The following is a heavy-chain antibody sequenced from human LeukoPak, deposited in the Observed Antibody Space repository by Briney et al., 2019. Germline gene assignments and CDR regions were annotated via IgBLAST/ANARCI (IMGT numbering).Heavy chain of an antibody. J-gene: IGHJ4*02. CDR1: GFTFTTYW. V-gene: IGHV3-7*03. CDR2: MKPDGSEI. Sequence: GGSLRLSCAASGFTFTTYWMSWVRQAPGKELEWVANMKPDGSEIFYVDSVKGRFTISRDNAKNSLYLQMNSLRAEDMALYYCAKSGTSSSSWYTFDYWGQGTLVTVSS. D-gene: IGHD6-13*01. CDR3: AKSGTSSSSWYTFDY.